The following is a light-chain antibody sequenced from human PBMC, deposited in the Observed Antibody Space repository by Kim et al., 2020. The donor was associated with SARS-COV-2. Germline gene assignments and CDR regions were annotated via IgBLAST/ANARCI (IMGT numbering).Light chain of an antibody. J-gene: IGLJ1*01. CDR1: SSNIGSNT. CDR2: SNN. Sequence: PRQRVTISCSGRSSNIGSNTVNWYQQLPGTAPKLLIYSNNQRPSGVPDRFSGSKSGTSASLAISGLQSEDEADYYCAAWDDSLNYVFGTGTQLTVL. V-gene: IGLV1-44*01. CDR3: AAWDDSLNYV.